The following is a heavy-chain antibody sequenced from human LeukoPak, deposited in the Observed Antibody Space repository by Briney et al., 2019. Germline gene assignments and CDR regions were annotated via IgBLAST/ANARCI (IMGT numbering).Heavy chain of an antibody. J-gene: IGHJ4*02. Sequence: SETLSLTCSVSGVSISSYHWTWIRQPPGEGLEWIGHIYNSGSTNYNPSLRGRVTISLDTSKNQVSLKLSSVTAADAAMYYCARKDGDGWGQGTLVTVSS. D-gene: IGHD5-24*01. CDR1: GVSISSYH. CDR3: ARKDGDG. V-gene: IGHV4-59*01. CDR2: IYNSGST.